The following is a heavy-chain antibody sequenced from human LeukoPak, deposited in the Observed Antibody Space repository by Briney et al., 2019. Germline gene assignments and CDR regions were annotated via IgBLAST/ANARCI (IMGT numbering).Heavy chain of an antibody. Sequence: SETLSLTCTVSGGSISSGGYYWSWIRQHPGKGLEWIGYIYYSGSTYYNPSLKSRVTISVDTSKNQFSLKLSSVTAADTAVYYCARWYSGSYRIDYWGQGILVTVSS. CDR3: ARWYSGSYRIDY. CDR2: IYYSGST. J-gene: IGHJ4*02. CDR1: GGSISSGGYY. V-gene: IGHV4-31*03. D-gene: IGHD1-26*01.